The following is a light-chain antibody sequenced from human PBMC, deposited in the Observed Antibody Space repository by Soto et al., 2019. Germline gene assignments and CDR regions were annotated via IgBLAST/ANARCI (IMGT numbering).Light chain of an antibody. CDR1: QSVGNY. J-gene: IGKJ1*01. CDR3: HHHNCWPPKK. Sequence: EIVFSLPPYTRHSPSVGRSTLSCRASQSVGNYLAWYQQTPGQAPRLLLYGAYSRAAGSPARFSGSGSATDFTLTMISRQSEDFSVYYGHHHNCWPPKKFGQGTKVDIK. V-gene: IGKV3-15*01. CDR2: GAY.